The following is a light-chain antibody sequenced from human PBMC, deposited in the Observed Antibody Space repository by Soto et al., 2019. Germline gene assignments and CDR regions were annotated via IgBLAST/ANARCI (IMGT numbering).Light chain of an antibody. CDR2: DAS. CDR1: QSVSIY. J-gene: IGKJ5*01. V-gene: IGKV3-11*01. CDR3: QQRSNWPPEIT. Sequence: PGERATLSCRASQSVSIYLDWYQQKPGQAPRLLIYDASNRATGIPARFSGSGSGTGFTLTISSLEPEDFAVYYCQQRSNWPPEITFGQGNDWRL.